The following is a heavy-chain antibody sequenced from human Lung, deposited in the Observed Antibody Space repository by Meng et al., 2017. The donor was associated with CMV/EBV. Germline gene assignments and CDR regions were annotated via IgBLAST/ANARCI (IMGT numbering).Heavy chain of an antibody. CDR3: AKRGYSGGTYATHF. CDR1: GFTFSSYA. CDR2: IRFDGTNK. Sequence: GGSLRLXXAASGFTFSSYAMHWVRQAPGKGLEWVAIIRFDGTNKYHADSVKGRFSISRDNSKNTLYLQMNSLRAEDTAVYYCAKRGYSGGTYATHFWGQGXTVTVSS. D-gene: IGHD2-15*01. J-gene: IGHJ6*02. V-gene: IGHV3-30*02.